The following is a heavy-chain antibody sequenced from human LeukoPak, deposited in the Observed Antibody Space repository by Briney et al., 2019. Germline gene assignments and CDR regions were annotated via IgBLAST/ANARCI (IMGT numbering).Heavy chain of an antibody. V-gene: IGHV3-23*01. D-gene: IGHD1-26*01. Sequence: PGGSLRLSCAASGFTFSDYYMSWVRQAPGKGLEWVSGISSSGGTTYYADSVKGRFTISRDNSKNTLYLQMNSLRAEDTAVYYCAKDFSSWGPSGMDVWGQGTTVTVSS. CDR3: AKDFSSWGPSGMDV. CDR2: ISSSGGTT. J-gene: IGHJ6*02. CDR1: GFTFSDYY.